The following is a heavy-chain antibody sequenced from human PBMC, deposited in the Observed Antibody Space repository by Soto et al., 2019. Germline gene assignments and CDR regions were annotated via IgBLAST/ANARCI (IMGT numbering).Heavy chain of an antibody. CDR3: ARPPAPFKVLSYLDS. V-gene: IGHV3-30-3*01. CDR2: ILYDGNNK. CDR1: GFTFSSYT. J-gene: IGHJ4*02. D-gene: IGHD3-10*01. Sequence: QVQLVESGGGVVQPGRSLRLSCAASGFTFSSYTMHWVRQAPGKGLEWVAAILYDGNNKYYADSVKGRFTISRDNSKNTVYLQINSLIGEDTAVYYCARPPAPFKVLSYLDSWGQGTLVTVSS.